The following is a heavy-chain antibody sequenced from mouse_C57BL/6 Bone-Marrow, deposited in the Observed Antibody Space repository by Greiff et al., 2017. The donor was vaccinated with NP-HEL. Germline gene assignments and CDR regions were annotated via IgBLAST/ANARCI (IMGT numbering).Heavy chain of an antibody. CDR2: INPSTGGT. D-gene: IGHD1-1*01. Sequence: VQLQQSGPELVKPGASVKISCKASGYSFTGYYMNWVKQSPEKSLEWIGEINPSTGGTTYNQKFKAKATLTVDKSSSTAYMQLKSLTSEDSAGYYCAGGGTVVAQGYWYFDVWGTGATVTGSS. V-gene: IGHV1-42*01. CDR3: AGGGTVVAQGYWYFDV. CDR1: GYSFTGYY. J-gene: IGHJ1*03.